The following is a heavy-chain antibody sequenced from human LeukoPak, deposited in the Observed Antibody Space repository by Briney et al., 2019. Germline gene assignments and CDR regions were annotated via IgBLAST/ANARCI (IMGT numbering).Heavy chain of an antibody. J-gene: IGHJ6*02. Sequence: ASVKVSCKASGYTFTGYYMHWVRQAPGQGLEWMGWMNPNSGNTGYAQKFQGRVTMTRNTSISTAYMELSSLRSEDTAVYYCARVYYYYGMDVWGQGTTVTVSS. V-gene: IGHV1-8*02. CDR2: MNPNSGNT. CDR1: GYTFTGYY. CDR3: ARVYYYYGMDV.